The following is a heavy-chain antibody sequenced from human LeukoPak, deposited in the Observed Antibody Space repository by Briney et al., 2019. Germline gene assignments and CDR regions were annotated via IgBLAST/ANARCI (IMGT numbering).Heavy chain of an antibody. J-gene: IGHJ4*02. D-gene: IGHD3-22*01. CDR2: TKQDETEK. CDR3: ARNRQWLLADY. Sequence: PGGSLRLSCAASGFTVSSNYMSWVRQAPGKGLEWVANTKQDETEKHYADSVKGRFTISRDNAQNSLYLQMNSLRAEDTAVYFCARNRQWLLADYWGQGTVVTVSS. CDR1: GFTVSSNY. V-gene: IGHV3-7*04.